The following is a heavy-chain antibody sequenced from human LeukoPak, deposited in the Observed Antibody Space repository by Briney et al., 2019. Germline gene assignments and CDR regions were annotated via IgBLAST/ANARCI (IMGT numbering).Heavy chain of an antibody. CDR3: ARDWKRGQWLALF. CDR1: GYTFTGYY. D-gene: IGHD6-19*01. J-gene: IGHJ4*02. V-gene: IGHV1-2*02. CDR2: IDPNSGGT. Sequence: VASVKVSCKASGYTFTGYYMHWVRQAPGQGLEWMGWIDPNSGGTNYAQKFQGRVTMTRDTSISTAYMELSRLRSDDTAVYYCARDWKRGQWLALFWGQGTLVTVSS.